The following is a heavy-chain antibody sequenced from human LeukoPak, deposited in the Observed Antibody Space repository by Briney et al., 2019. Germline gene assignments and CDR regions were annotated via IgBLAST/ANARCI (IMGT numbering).Heavy chain of an antibody. D-gene: IGHD3-10*01. V-gene: IGHV3-74*01. CDR1: GFTFSDYW. Sequence: GGSLRLSCAASGFTFSDYWMHWVRQTPGKGLVWVSRISYDGGGTNYADSVKGRFTISRDNAKNSLYLQMNSLRAEDTAVYYCARDGVGEYDVWGQGTTVTVSS. J-gene: IGHJ6*02. CDR2: ISYDGGGT. CDR3: ARDGVGEYDV.